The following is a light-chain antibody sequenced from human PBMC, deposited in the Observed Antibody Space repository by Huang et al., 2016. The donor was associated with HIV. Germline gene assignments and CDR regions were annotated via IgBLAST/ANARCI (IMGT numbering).Light chain of an antibody. J-gene: IGKJ2*01. Sequence: DIQMTQSPSSLSASVGDRVTITCRASQAISNSLAWYQQKPGKAPKLLLYAASRLESGVPSRFSGSGSGTDYTLTITSLQPEDFATYFCKQFYITPHTFGQGTKLEIK. CDR1: QAISNS. V-gene: IGKV1-NL1*01. CDR3: KQFYITPHT. CDR2: AAS.